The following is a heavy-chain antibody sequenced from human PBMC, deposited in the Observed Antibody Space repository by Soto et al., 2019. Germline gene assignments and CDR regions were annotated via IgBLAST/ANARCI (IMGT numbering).Heavy chain of an antibody. CDR1: GGSISSYY. CDR2: IYYSGST. D-gene: IGHD6-6*01. J-gene: IGHJ4*02. Sequence: NPSETLSLTCTVSGGSISSYYWSWIRQPPGKGLEWIGYIYYSGSTNYNPSLKSRVTISVDTSKNQFSLKLSSVTAADTAVYYCARGRPGYSSSSDYWGQGTLVTVSS. V-gene: IGHV4-59*01. CDR3: ARGRPGYSSSSDY.